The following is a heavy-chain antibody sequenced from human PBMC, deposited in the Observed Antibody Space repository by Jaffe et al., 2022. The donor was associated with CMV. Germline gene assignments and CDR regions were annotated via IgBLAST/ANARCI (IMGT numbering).Heavy chain of an antibody. CDR1: GFTFSSYA. D-gene: IGHD1-1*01. J-gene: IGHJ6*02. Sequence: EVQLLESGGGLVQPGGSLRLSCAASGFTFSSYAMSWVRQAPGKGLEWVSAISGSGGSTYYADSVKGRFTISRDNSKNTLYLQMNSLRAEDTAVYYCAKLSYPLERDVDYYYGMDVWGQGTTVTVSS. V-gene: IGHV3-23*01. CDR2: ISGSGGST. CDR3: AKLSYPLERDVDYYYGMDV.